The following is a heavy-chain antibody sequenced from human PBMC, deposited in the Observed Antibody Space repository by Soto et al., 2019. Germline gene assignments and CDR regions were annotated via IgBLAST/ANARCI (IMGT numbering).Heavy chain of an antibody. Sequence: KVSCKASGYTFTGHFLHWMRQVPGRRLEWRGWIDPNSGDTDYAQSFQGRFTVTRDTSISTAYMELSRLTSDDTAVYFCARGGATCGVVKITFEYWGPGTLVTVSS. V-gene: IGHV1-2*02. CDR2: IDPNSGDT. D-gene: IGHD3-3*01. CDR3: ARGGATCGVVKITFEY. CDR1: GYTFTGHF. J-gene: IGHJ4*02.